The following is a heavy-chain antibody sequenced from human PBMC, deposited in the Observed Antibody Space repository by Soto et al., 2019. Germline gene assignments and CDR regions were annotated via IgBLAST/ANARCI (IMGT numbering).Heavy chain of an antibody. D-gene: IGHD3-16*01. V-gene: IGHV3-43*01. Sequence: DVQLVESGGVVVQPGGSLRLSCAASGFTFDDYTMHWVRQAPGKGLEWVSLISWDGGSTYYADSVKGRFTISRDNSKNSLYLQMNSLRTEDTALYYCAKDARDYGALDYWGQGTLVTVSS. CDR2: ISWDGGST. J-gene: IGHJ4*02. CDR1: GFTFDDYT. CDR3: AKDARDYGALDY.